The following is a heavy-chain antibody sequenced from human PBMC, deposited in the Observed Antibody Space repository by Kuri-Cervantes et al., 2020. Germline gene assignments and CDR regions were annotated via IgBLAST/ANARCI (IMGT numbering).Heavy chain of an antibody. CDR1: GYTFTSYD. CDR2: MNPNSGNT. Sequence: ASVKVSCKASGYTFTSYDINWVRQATGQGLEWMGWMNPNSGNTGYAQKFQGRVTMTEDTSTDTAYMELSSLRSEDTAVYYCATGPAYCSSTSCLSFDYWGQGTLVTVSS. D-gene: IGHD2-2*01. CDR3: ATGPAYCSSTSCLSFDY. J-gene: IGHJ4*02. V-gene: IGHV1-8*01.